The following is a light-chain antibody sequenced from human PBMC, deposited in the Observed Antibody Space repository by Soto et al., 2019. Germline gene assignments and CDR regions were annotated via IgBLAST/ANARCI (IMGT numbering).Light chain of an antibody. J-gene: IGKJ4*01. CDR2: DAS. CDR1: QSISSY. Sequence: EIVLTQSPATLSLSPGERATLSCRTSQSISSYLAWYQQKPGQAPRLLIYDASNRATGIPARFSGSGSGTDFTLPISSLEPEDFVVYYCPQRSNWPLTFGGGTKVELK. V-gene: IGKV3-11*01. CDR3: PQRSNWPLT.